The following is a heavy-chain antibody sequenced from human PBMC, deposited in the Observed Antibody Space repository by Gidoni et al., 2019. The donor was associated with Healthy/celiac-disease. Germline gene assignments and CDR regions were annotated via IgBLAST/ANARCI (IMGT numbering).Heavy chain of an antibody. D-gene: IGHD2-2*01. CDR3: AKDGLVVPAGGMDV. J-gene: IGHJ6*02. CDR2: ISGSGGST. V-gene: IGHV3-23*01. Sequence: SAISGSGGSTYYADSVKGRFTISRDNSKNTLYLQMNSLRAEDTAVYYCAKDGLVVPAGGMDVWGQGTTVTVSS.